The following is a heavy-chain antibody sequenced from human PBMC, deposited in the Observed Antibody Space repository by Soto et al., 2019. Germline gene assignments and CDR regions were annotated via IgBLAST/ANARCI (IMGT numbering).Heavy chain of an antibody. J-gene: IGHJ6*02. V-gene: IGHV4-59*08. CDR1: GGSISSYY. Sequence: SETLSLTCTVSGGSISSYYWSWIRQPPGKGLEWIGYIYYSGSTHYNPSLKSRVTISVDTSKNQFSLKLSSVTAADTAVYYCARHAPYCSSTSHCAYGMDVWGQGTTVTVSS. CDR2: IYYSGST. CDR3: ARHAPYCSSTSHCAYGMDV. D-gene: IGHD2-2*01.